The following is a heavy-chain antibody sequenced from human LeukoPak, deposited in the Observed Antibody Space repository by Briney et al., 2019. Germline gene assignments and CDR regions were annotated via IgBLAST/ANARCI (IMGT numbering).Heavy chain of an antibody. V-gene: IGHV3-48*04. CDR2: ISSSSSTI. D-gene: IGHD3-10*01. Sequence: PTGGSLRLSCAASGFTFSSYSMNWVRQAPGKGLEWVSYISSSSSTIYYADSVKGRFTISRDNAKNSLYLQMNSLRAEDTAVYYCARDGYYGSGSYDYWGQGTLVTVSS. CDR3: ARDGYYGSGSYDY. CDR1: GFTFSSYS. J-gene: IGHJ4*02.